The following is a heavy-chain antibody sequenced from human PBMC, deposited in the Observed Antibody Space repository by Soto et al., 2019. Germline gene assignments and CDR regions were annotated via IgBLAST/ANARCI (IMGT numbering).Heavy chain of an antibody. CDR1: GFTFSNAW. V-gene: IGHV3-15*01. Sequence: GGSLRLSCAASGFTFSNAWMSWVRQAPGKGLECVGRIKSKTDGGTTDYAAPVKGRFTISRDDSKNTLYLQMNSLKTEDTAVYYCTTDGLYSSSWSPFDYWGQGTLVTVSS. D-gene: IGHD6-13*01. CDR2: IKSKTDGGTT. J-gene: IGHJ4*02. CDR3: TTDGLYSSSWSPFDY.